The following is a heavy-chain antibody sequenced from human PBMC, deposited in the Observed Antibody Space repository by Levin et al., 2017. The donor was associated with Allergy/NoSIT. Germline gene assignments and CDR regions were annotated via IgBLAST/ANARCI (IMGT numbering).Heavy chain of an antibody. J-gene: IGHJ4*02. V-gene: IGHV3-23*01. CDR1: GFTFSSYA. CDR2: ISGSGGST. CDR3: AKDVRSMVRGVPLPYYFDY. Sequence: GGSLRLSCAASGFTFSSYAMSWVRQAPGKGLEWVSAISGSGGSTYYADSVKGRFTISRDNSKNTLYLQMNSLRAEDTAVYYCAKDVRSMVRGVPLPYYFDYWGQGTLVTVSS. D-gene: IGHD3-10*01.